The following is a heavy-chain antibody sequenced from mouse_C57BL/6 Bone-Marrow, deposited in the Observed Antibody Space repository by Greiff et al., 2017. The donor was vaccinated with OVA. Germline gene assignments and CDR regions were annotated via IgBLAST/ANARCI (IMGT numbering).Heavy chain of an antibody. CDR3: ARRYYGSSDGDY. Sequence: QVQLKQPGAELVKPGASVKLSCKASGYTFTSYWMHWVKQRPGQGLEWIGMIHPNSGSTNYNEKFKSKATLTVDKSSSTAYMQLSSLKSEDSAVYYCARRYYGSSDGDYWGQGTTLTVSS. CDR2: IHPNSGST. V-gene: IGHV1-64*01. D-gene: IGHD1-1*01. CDR1: GYTFTSYW. J-gene: IGHJ2*01.